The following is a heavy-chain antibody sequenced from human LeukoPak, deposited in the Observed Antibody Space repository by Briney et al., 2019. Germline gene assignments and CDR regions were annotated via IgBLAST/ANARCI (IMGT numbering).Heavy chain of an antibody. J-gene: IGHJ6*03. D-gene: IGHD4-23*01. CDR3: ARKAGNSVYYYYYMDV. CDR2: INWNGGST. CDR1: GFTFDDYG. Sequence: GGSLRLSCAASGFTFDDYGMSWVRQAPGKGLEWISYINWNGGSTGYADSMKGRFTISRDNAKNCLYLQMNSLRAEDTALYYCARKAGNSVYYYYYMDVWGKGTTVTVSS. V-gene: IGHV3-20*04.